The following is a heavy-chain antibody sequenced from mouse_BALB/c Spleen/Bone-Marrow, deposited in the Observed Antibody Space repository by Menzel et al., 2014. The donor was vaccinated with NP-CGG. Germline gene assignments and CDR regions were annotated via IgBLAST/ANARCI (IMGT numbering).Heavy chain of an antibody. CDR2: IDPANGNT. J-gene: IGHJ4*01. D-gene: IGHD1-2*01. V-gene: IGHV14-3*02. CDR3: AEITTAAYYVMDY. CDR1: GFNIEDTY. Sequence: DVQLQESGAELVKPGASVKLSCTASGFNIEDTYMHWVKQRPEQGLEWIGRIDPANGNTKYDPKFQGKATITADTSSNTAYLQLSSLTSEDTAVYYCAEITTAAYYVMDYWGQGTSVTVSS.